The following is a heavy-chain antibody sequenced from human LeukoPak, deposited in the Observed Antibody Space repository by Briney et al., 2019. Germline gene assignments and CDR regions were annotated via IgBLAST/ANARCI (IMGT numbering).Heavy chain of an antibody. V-gene: IGHV4-34*01. CDR1: GVTFSGYY. CDR3: ARGLSSIAARQSDY. D-gene: IGHD6-6*01. J-gene: IGHJ4*02. CDR2: INHSGST. Sequence: SETLSLTCAVYGVTFSGYYWSWLRQPPGKGLEWLGEINHSGSTNYNPSLKSRVTISVDTSKNQFSLKLCSVTAADTAVYYCARGLSSIAARQSDYWGQGTLVTVSS.